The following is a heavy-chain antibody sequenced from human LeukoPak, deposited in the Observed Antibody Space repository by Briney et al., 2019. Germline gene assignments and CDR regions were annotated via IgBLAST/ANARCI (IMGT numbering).Heavy chain of an antibody. D-gene: IGHD2-15*01. CDR3: AKAPRGAVAAGYYFDY. CDR1: GFPFSSYA. Sequence: PGGSLRLSCAASGFPFSSYAMTWVRQAPGKGLEWVSAISGSGGSTYYADSVKGRFTISRDNSKNTLYLQMNSLRAEDTAVYYCAKAPRGAVAAGYYFDYWGQGTLVTVSS. J-gene: IGHJ4*02. V-gene: IGHV3-23*01. CDR2: ISGSGGST.